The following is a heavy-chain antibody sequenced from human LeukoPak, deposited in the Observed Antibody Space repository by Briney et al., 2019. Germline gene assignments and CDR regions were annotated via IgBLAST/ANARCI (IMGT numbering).Heavy chain of an antibody. CDR3: AKDRRISPDY. CDR2: ISSDGNNK. D-gene: IGHD2/OR15-2a*01. J-gene: IGHJ4*02. CDR1: GFTFSSYG. V-gene: IGHV3-30*18. Sequence: GGSLRLSCAASGFTFSSYGMHWVRQAPGKGLEWVAVISSDGNNKNYVDSVKGRFTISRDNSKNTLYLQMNSLRAEDTAVYYCAKDRRISPDYWGQGTLVTVSS.